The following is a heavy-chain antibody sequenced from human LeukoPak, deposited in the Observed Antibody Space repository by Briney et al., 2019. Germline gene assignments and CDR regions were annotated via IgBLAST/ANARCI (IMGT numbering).Heavy chain of an antibody. CDR2: IYSGGST. Sequence: GGSLRLSCAAPGFTVSSNYMSWVRQAPGKGLEWVSVIYSGGSTYYADSVKGRFTISRDNSKNTLYLQMNSLRAEDTAVYYCARVGSYNYADYWGQGTLVTVSS. CDR3: ARVGSYNYADY. V-gene: IGHV3-53*01. CDR1: GFTVSSNY. J-gene: IGHJ4*02. D-gene: IGHD5-24*01.